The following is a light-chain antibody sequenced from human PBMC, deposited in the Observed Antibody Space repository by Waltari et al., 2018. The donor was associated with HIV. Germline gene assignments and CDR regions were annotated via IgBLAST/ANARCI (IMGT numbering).Light chain of an antibody. Sequence: MVLTQSPGTLSLSPGDRAILSCRASQRVSANSLAWYQQRPGQAPRLLVYGASRRATSTPARFSCGGSGTDFTLTINRLQSEDFAVYYCQQCATSPWTFGQGTTV. J-gene: IGKJ1*01. V-gene: IGKV3-20*01. CDR1: QRVSANS. CDR3: QQCATSPWT. CDR2: GAS.